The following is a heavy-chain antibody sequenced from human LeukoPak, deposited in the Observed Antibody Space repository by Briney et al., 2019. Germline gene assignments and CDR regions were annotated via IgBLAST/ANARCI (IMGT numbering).Heavy chain of an antibody. CDR2: ISAYNGNT. D-gene: IGHD3-22*01. CDR3: AREPYYYDSSGLSGIDY. Sequence: YTFXXYXISWVRQAPGQGLEWMGWISAYNGNTNYAQKLQGRVTMTTDTSTSTAYMELRSLRSDDTAVYYCAREPYYYDSSGLSGIDYWGQGTLVTVSS. J-gene: IGHJ4*02. CDR1: YTFXXYX. V-gene: IGHV1-18*01.